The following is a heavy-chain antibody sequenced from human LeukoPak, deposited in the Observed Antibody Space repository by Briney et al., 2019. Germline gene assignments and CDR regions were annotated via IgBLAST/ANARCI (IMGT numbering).Heavy chain of an antibody. CDR3: ARHLSGECTTDCYSPDAYDL. D-gene: IGHD2-21*02. CDR2: IYIDART. J-gene: IGHJ3*01. V-gene: IGHV3-53*01. Sequence: AGGSLRLSCAASGYSVSKTYMTWVRQAPGKGLEWVSTIYIDARTYYADSVKGRFTLSRDYSKNTLFLQMNSLRAEDTALYYCARHLSGECTTDCYSPDAYDLWGQGTMVTVSS. CDR1: GYSVSKTY.